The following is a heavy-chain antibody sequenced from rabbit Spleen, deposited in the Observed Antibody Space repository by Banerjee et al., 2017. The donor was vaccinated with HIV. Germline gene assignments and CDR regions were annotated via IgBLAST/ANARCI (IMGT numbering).Heavy chain of an antibody. Sequence: QSLEESGGDLVKPGASLTLTCKASGFDFSSSYYMCWVRQAPGKGLELIACIDTSSVNTADATWAKGRFTISKTSSTTVTLQMTSLTAADTATYFCARGGGLWGPGTLVTVS. J-gene: IGHJ4*01. V-gene: IGHV1S40*01. CDR2: IDTSSVNT. CDR3: ARGGGL. CDR1: GFDFSSSYY.